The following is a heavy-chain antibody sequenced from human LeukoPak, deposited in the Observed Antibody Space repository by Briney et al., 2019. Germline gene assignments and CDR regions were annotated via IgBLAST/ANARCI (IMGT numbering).Heavy chain of an antibody. CDR2: ISSSGSTI. D-gene: IGHD6-13*01. J-gene: IGHJ4*02. CDR1: GFTFSSYE. CDR3: ARDRSRAAAGTWFDY. Sequence: PGGSLRLSCAASGFTFSSYEMNWVRQAPGKGLEWVPYISSSGSTIYYADSVKGRFTISRDNAKNSLYLQMNSLRAEDTAVYYCARDRSRAAAGTWFDYWGQGTLVTVSS. V-gene: IGHV3-48*03.